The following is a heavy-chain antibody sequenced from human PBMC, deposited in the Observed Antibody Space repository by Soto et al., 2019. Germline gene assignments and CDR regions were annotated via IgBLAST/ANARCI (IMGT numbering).Heavy chain of an antibody. Sequence: QVQLQESGPGLVKPSETLSLTCTVSGGSISSYYWSWIRQPPGKGLEWIGYIYYSGSTNYNPSLKSRVTISVDTSKNQFSLKLSSVTAADTAVYYCARFDYGDYWCFDLWGRGTLVTVSS. J-gene: IGHJ2*01. V-gene: IGHV4-59*01. CDR1: GGSISSYY. CDR2: IYYSGST. CDR3: ARFDYGDYWCFDL. D-gene: IGHD4-17*01.